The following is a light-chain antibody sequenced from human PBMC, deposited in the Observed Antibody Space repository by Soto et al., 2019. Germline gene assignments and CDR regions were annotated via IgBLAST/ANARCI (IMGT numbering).Light chain of an antibody. CDR2: DAS. CDR3: QQYYSYPVT. Sequence: EIVMTQSPATLSVSPGERATLSCRASQSVSSYLAWYQQKPGQAPRLLIYDASTRATGIPVRFSGSGSGTDFTLTISCLQSEDFATYYCQQYYSYPVTFGQGTKLEIK. V-gene: IGKV3-15*01. J-gene: IGKJ2*01. CDR1: QSVSSY.